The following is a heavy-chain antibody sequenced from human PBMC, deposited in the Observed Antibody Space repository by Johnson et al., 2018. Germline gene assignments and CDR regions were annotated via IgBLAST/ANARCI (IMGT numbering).Heavy chain of an antibody. J-gene: IGHJ4*01. D-gene: IGHD1-26*01. CDR3: AKEHEKTYSGSYVCFGS. CDR2: ISRGGTTM. V-gene: IGHV3-48*02. Sequence: VQLVQSGGDLVQRGGSLRLSCVASGFTFSSYSMNWVRQAPGKGLEWVSHISRGGTTMLYTDAVEGLFTISRDDAKNFLFLQMDSLRDEDAAGYYCAKEHEKTYSGSYVCFGSWGHGTRVSVSS. CDR1: GFTFSSYS.